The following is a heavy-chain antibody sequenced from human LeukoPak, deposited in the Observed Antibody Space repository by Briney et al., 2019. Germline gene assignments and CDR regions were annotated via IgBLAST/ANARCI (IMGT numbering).Heavy chain of an antibody. D-gene: IGHD3-10*01. Sequence: GGSLRLSCAASGFTFSSYSMNWVRQAPGKGLEWVSYISSGSSTIYYADSVKGRFTISRDNAKNSLYLQMNSLRAEDTAVYYCARGFVGYYFDYWGQGTLVTVSS. CDR1: GFTFSSYS. CDR2: ISSGSSTI. V-gene: IGHV3-48*01. CDR3: ARGFVGYYFDY. J-gene: IGHJ4*02.